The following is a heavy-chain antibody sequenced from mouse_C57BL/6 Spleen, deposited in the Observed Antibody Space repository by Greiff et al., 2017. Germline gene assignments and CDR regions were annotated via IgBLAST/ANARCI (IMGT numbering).Heavy chain of an antibody. V-gene: IGHV1-50*01. J-gene: IGHJ4*01. CDR2: IDPSDGYT. Sequence: QVQLQQSGAELVKPGASVKLSCKASGYTFTNYWMQWVKQRPGQGLEWIGEIDPSDGYTNYNQKFKGKATVTVDTSSSTAYMQLSSLTSEDSAVYYCARRGDWAMDYWGQGTSVTVSS. D-gene: IGHD3-3*01. CDR3: ARRGDWAMDY. CDR1: GYTFTNYW.